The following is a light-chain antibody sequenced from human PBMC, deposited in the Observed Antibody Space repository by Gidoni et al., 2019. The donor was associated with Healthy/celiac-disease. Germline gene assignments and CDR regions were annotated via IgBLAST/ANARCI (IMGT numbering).Light chain of an antibody. CDR1: SSDVGGYNY. CDR3: RSYTSSSTVV. Sequence: QSALTQPASVSGSPGQSITTSCTGTSSDVGGYNYVSWYQQHPGKAPKLMIYNVSKRPSGVSNRFSGSKSGNTASLTISGLQAEDEADYYCRSYTSSSTVVVGGGTKLTVL. CDR2: NVS. J-gene: IGLJ2*01. V-gene: IGLV2-14*03.